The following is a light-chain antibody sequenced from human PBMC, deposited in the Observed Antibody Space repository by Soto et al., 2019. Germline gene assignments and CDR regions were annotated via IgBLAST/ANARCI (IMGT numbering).Light chain of an antibody. Sequence: EIVLTQSPGTLSLSPGERATLSCRARQSVRSSDLAWYQQKPGQAPRLLIYGASSRATGIPDRFSGTGSGTDFTLTISRLEPEDFAVYYCHQYDTSPPPWTFGQGTKVEIK. CDR2: GAS. CDR3: HQYDTSPPPWT. J-gene: IGKJ1*01. V-gene: IGKV3-20*01. CDR1: QSVRSSD.